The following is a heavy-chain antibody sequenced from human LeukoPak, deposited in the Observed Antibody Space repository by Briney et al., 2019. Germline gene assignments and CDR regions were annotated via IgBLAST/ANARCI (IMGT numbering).Heavy chain of an antibody. CDR3: ARGLGDPDAGTDY. CDR1: GGSFSGYY. Sequence: SETLSLTCAVYGGSFSGYYWSWIRQPPGKGLEWIGEINHSGSTNYDPSLKSRVTISVDTSKNQFSLKLSSVTAADTAVYYCARGLGDPDAGTDYWGQGTLVTVSS. D-gene: IGHD4-17*01. J-gene: IGHJ4*02. V-gene: IGHV4-34*01. CDR2: INHSGST.